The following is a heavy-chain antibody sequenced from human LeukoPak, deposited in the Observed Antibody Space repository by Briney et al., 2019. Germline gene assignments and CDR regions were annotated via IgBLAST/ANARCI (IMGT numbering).Heavy chain of an antibody. V-gene: IGHV4-34*01. J-gene: IGHJ5*02. CDR1: GGSFRGYY. CDR2: INHSGST. Sequence: SETLSLTCAVYGGSFRGYYWSWIRQPPGKGLEWIGEINHSGSTNYNPPLKSRVTISVDTSKNHFSLKLSSVTAADTAVYYCARARGYSNYVGWFDPWGQGTLVTVSS. CDR3: ARARGYSNYVGWFDP. D-gene: IGHD4-11*01.